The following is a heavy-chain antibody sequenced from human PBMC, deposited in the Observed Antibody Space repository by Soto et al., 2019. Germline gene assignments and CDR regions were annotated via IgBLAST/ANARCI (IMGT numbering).Heavy chain of an antibody. D-gene: IGHD2-15*01. Sequence: SETLSLTCTVSGGSISSSSYYWGWIRQPPGKGLEWIGSIYYSGSTYYNPSLKSRVTISVDTSKNQFYLKLSSVTAADTAVYYCARRKCSGGSCYSAMDVWGKGTTVTVSS. J-gene: IGHJ6*03. V-gene: IGHV4-39*01. CDR2: IYYSGST. CDR1: GGSISSSSYY. CDR3: ARRKCSGGSCYSAMDV.